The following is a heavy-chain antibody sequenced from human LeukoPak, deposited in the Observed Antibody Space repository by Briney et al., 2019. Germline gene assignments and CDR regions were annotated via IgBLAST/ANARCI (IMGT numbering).Heavy chain of an antibody. Sequence: ASVKVSCKASGYTFTGYYMHWVRQAPGQGLEGMGWINPNSGGTNYAQKFQGRVTMTRDTSISTAYMELSRLRSDDTAVYYCARGNYFDWLGGYYYMDVWGKGTTVTVSS. J-gene: IGHJ6*03. V-gene: IGHV1-2*02. D-gene: IGHD3-9*01. CDR2: INPNSGGT. CDR1: GYTFTGYY. CDR3: ARGNYFDWLGGYYYMDV.